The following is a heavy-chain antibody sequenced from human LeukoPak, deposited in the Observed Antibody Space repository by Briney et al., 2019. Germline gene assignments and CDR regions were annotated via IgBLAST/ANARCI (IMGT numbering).Heavy chain of an antibody. V-gene: IGHV4-34*01. J-gene: IGHJ4*02. CDR2: INHSGIT. CDR1: GGSFNDYY. Sequence: ETLSLTFAVYGGSFNDYYWSWVRPPPGKGLQWIGKINHSGITDYNPSLKSRLTMSVDTSKNQFSLKLSSVTAADTAVYYCARHSSSFTLFDYWGQGTLVTVSS. D-gene: IGHD6-13*01. CDR3: ARHSSSFTLFDY.